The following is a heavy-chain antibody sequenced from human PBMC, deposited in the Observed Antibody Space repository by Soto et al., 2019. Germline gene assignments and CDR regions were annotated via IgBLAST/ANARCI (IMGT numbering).Heavy chain of an antibody. CDR2: SRNKANSYTT. CDR1: GFTFSDQY. D-gene: IGHD1-26*01. V-gene: IGHV3-72*01. Sequence: GGSLRLSCAASGFTFSDQYMDWVRQAPGKGLEWLGRSRNKANSYTTEYAASVKGRFTVSRDDAKNSLYLQMNSLKTEDTAVYYCASSSGSNRYFTIWGQGTQVTVPS. J-gene: IGHJ4*02. CDR3: ASSSGSNRYFTI.